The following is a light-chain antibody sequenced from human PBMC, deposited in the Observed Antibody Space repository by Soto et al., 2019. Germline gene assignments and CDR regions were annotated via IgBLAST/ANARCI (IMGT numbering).Light chain of an antibody. CDR2: AAS. CDR3: QQLNSYPRS. V-gene: IGKV1-9*01. J-gene: IGKJ1*01. Sequence: IQLTQSPSSLSASVGDRVTITCRASQGISSDLAWYQQKPGTAPKLLIYAASTLQSGDTSRFSGSGSGTDFTLTISSLQPEDFATYYCQQLNSYPRSVGQAIKVEIK. CDR1: QGISSD.